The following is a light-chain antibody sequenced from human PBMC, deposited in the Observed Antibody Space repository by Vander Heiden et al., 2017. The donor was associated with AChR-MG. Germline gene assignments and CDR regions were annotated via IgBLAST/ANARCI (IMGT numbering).Light chain of an antibody. Sequence: DTQMTQSPSSLSASVGDRATTTCRASQDISNYLAWYQQKPGRVPKLLIYPASTWQSGVPARFSGGGSGTDFTLTINSLQPEDVATYYCQNYDSAPLTFGGGTKVEIK. J-gene: IGKJ4*01. CDR3: QNYDSAPLT. V-gene: IGKV1-27*01. CDR1: QDISNY. CDR2: PAS.